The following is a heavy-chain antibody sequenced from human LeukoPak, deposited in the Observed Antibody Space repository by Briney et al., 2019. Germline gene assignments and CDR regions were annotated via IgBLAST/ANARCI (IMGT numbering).Heavy chain of an antibody. J-gene: IGHJ4*02. CDR3: ASQGIVGATLRY. CDR1: GGSFSGYY. CDR2: INHSGST. D-gene: IGHD1-26*01. V-gene: IGHV4-34*01. Sequence: SETLSLTCAVYGGSFSGYYWSWIRQPPGKGLEWIGEINHSGSTNYNPSLKSRVTISVDTSKNQFSLKLSSVTAADTAVYYCASQGIVGATLRYWGQGTLVTVSS.